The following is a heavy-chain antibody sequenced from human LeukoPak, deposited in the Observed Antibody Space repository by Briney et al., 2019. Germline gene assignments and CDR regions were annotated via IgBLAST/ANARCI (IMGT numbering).Heavy chain of an antibody. Sequence: SGGSLRLSCAVSGFTFDDYAMHWVRQAPGKGLEWVSGINWNSGSMGYADSVKGRFTISRDNAKNSPYLQMNTLRVEDTAVYYCARGGSNYVGTEGWFDPWGQGTLVTVSS. CDR2: INWNSGSM. J-gene: IGHJ5*02. V-gene: IGHV3-9*01. D-gene: IGHD4-23*01. CDR3: ARGGSNYVGTEGWFDP. CDR1: GFTFDDYA.